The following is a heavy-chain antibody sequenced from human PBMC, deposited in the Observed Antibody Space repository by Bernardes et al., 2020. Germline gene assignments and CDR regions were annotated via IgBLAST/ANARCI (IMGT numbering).Heavy chain of an antibody. CDR3: AKDSAYDSRGHYYFYYGMDV. V-gene: IGHV3-11*01. D-gene: IGHD3-22*01. CDR1: GFTFSDYY. CDR2: ISSSGTTT. Sequence: GGSLRLSCAASGFTFSDYYMSWIRQAPGKGLEWVSHISSSGTTTYYADSVKGRFTISRDNAKNSLWLQMNSLRAEDTAVYFCAKDSAYDSRGHYYFYYGMDVWGQGTTVTVSS. J-gene: IGHJ6*02.